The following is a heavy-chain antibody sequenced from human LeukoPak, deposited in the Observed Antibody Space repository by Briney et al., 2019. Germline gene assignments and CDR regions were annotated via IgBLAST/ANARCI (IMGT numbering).Heavy chain of an antibody. D-gene: IGHD2-2*01. CDR1: GGSIRSTGYY. CDR3: ARLDIVVVPASAFDV. J-gene: IGHJ3*01. V-gene: IGHV4-39*01. Sequence: LEALSLTCTVSGGSIRSTGYYWGWIRQPPGEGLEWIGSIYYTGITYYNPSLKSRVTMSVDTSKNQFSLKLSSVTAADTAVYYCARLDIVVVPASAFDVWGQGTMVTVSS. CDR2: IYYTGIT.